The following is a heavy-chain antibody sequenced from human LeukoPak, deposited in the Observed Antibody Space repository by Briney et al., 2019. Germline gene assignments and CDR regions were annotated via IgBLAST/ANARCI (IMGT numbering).Heavy chain of an antibody. CDR2: IYNSGST. J-gene: IGHJ2*01. CDR1: GGSVSSYH. CDR3: ATLTVVTRNWYFDL. D-gene: IGHD4-23*01. Sequence: SETLSLTCTVSGGSVSSYHWTWIRQPPSKELEWIGHIYNSGSTNYNPSLKSRVTISLDTSKNQFSLKLSSVTAADTAVYYCATLTVVTRNWYFDLWGRGTLVTVSS. V-gene: IGHV4-59*08.